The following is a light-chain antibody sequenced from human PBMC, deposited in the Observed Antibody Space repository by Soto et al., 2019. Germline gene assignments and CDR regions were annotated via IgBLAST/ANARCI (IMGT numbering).Light chain of an antibody. J-gene: IGLJ1*01. V-gene: IGLV2-14*01. Sequence: QSVLTQPASVSGSPGQSITLSCTGTSSDIATYNYVSWYQQHPGKAPKLMIYEVSNRPSGVSRRFSGSKSGHTASLTISGLQAEDEADYYCSSYTTGNTLVFGTGTKVTVL. CDR1: SSDIATYNY. CDR2: EVS. CDR3: SSYTTGNTLV.